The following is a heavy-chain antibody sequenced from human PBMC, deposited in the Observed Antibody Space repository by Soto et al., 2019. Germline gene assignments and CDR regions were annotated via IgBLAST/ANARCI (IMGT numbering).Heavy chain of an antibody. CDR2: IYYRSRT. CDR1: TGAVSRGICF. V-gene: IGHV4-61*01. D-gene: IGHD3-9*01. CDR3: TREQSYDNRLDP. J-gene: IGHJ5*02. Sequence: ACTGAVSRGICFYTLTKQPPGTGLEWLGYIYYRSRTNYNPFLKRRITISLDKSKSQFSLRLISVTAADTAFYYCTREQSYDNRLDPSGQRPLVTFYS.